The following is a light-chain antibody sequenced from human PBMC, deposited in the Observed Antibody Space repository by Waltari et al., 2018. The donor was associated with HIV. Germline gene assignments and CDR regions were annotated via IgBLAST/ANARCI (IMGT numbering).Light chain of an antibody. V-gene: IGLV6-57*01. CDR2: ENK. CDR3: LSYDGVNQV. J-gene: IGLJ3*02. Sequence: NFILTQPHSVSGSPGKTVTISCTRSSGNIASDPLQWYQLRPDNSPSNLIYENKQRRAGVPDRFSGSIDRSTNSASLTISGLMAEDEADYYCLSYDGVNQVFGGGTKLTVL. CDR1: SGNIASDP.